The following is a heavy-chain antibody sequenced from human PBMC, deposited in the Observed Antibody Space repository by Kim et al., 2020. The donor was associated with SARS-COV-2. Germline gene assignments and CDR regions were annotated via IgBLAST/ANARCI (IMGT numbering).Heavy chain of an antibody. CDR1: GFTFSTYA. V-gene: IGHV3-23*01. J-gene: IGHJ4*02. CDR3: AKRGPYYFDQ. CDR2: ISGGGGKT. D-gene: IGHD2-21*01. Sequence: GGSLRLSCAASGFTFSTYAMSWVRQAPGKGLEWVSGISGGGGKTDYADSVKGRFTISRDNSKNTLYLHMNGLRADDTAVYYCAKRGPYYFDQWGQGTLVTVSS.